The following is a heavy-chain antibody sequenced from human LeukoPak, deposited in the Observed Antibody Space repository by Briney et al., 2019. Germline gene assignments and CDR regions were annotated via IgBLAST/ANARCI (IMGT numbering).Heavy chain of an antibody. CDR1: GYTFTGYY. D-gene: IGHD5-24*01. CDR2: INPNSGGT. CDR3: ARDVGRMATIQPRRDY. V-gene: IGHV1-2*02. J-gene: IGHJ4*02. Sequence: ASVKVSCKASGYTFTGYYMHWVRQAPGQGLEWMGWINPNSGGTNYAQKFQGRVTMTRDTSISTAYMELRSLRSDDTAVYYCARDVGRMATIQPRRDYWGQGTLVTVSS.